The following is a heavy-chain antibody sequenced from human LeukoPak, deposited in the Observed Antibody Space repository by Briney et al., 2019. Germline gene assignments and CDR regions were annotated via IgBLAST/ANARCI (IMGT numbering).Heavy chain of an antibody. Sequence: PGGSLRLSYAASGFTVSSNFMSWVRQAPGKGLEWVSVIYSGGSTYYADSVKGRFTISGDNSKNTLYLQMNSLRPEDTAVYYCARVPDSSLSNWFDPWGQGTLVTVSS. V-gene: IGHV3-53*05. D-gene: IGHD3-22*01. J-gene: IGHJ5*02. CDR2: IYSGGST. CDR1: GFTVSSNF. CDR3: ARVPDSSLSNWFDP.